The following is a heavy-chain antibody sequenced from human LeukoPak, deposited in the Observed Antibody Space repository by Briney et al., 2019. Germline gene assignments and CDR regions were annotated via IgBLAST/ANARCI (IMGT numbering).Heavy chain of an antibody. J-gene: IGHJ5*02. CDR1: GYTFTSYA. CDR2: INAGNGNT. CDR3: ARDLGSCSSTSCYLGRIGWFDP. D-gene: IGHD2-2*01. V-gene: IGHV1-3*01. Sequence: ASVKVSCKASGYTFTSYAMHWVRQAPGQRLEWMGWINAGNGNTKYSQKFQGRVTITRDTSASSAYMELSSLRSEDTAVYYCARDLGSCSSTSCYLGRIGWFDPRGQGTLVTVSS.